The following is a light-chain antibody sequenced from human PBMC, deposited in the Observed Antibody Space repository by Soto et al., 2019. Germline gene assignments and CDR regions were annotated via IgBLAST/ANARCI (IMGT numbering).Light chain of an antibody. J-gene: IGKJ1*01. V-gene: IGKV3-20*01. Sequence: LKPSMGPLSFSHRTPAPLPWRASQTVSSRFVAWYQQKPGQAPRLLIYGASNRATGIPDRFSGSGSGTDFTLTISRLEPEDFAVYSCQQYGSSWTFGQGTKVDIK. CDR2: GAS. CDR1: QTVSSRF. CDR3: QQYGSSWT.